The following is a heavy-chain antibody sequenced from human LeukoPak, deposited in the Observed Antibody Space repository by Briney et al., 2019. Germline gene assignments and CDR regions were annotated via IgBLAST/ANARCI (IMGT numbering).Heavy chain of an antibody. J-gene: IGHJ6*02. V-gene: IGHV3-23*01. CDR2: ISGSGGST. CDR3: AKGSRESDYYGMDV. D-gene: IGHD3-10*01. Sequence: GGSLRLSCAASGFTFSSYAMSWVRQAPGKGLEWVSAISGSGGSTYYADSVKGRFTISRDNSKNTLYLQMNSLRAEDTAVYYCAKGSRESDYYGMDVWGQGTTVTVSS. CDR1: GFTFSSYA.